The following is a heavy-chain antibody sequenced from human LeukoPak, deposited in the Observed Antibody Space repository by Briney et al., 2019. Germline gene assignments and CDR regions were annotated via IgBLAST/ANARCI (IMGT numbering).Heavy chain of an antibody. CDR1: GFTFSSYA. CDR2: ISYDGSNK. Sequence: PGGSLRLSCAASGFTFSSYAMHWVRQAPGKGLEWVAVISYDGSNKYYADSVKGRFTISRDNSKNTLYLQMNSLRAEDTAVYYCARGDYYDSSGYYSPVDYWGQGTLVTVSS. D-gene: IGHD3-22*01. CDR3: ARGDYYDSSGYYSPVDY. V-gene: IGHV3-30-3*01. J-gene: IGHJ4*02.